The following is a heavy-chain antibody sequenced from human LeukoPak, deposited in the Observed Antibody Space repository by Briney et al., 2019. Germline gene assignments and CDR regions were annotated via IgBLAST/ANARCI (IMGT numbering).Heavy chain of an antibody. CDR1: GFTFSSYG. Sequence: TGGSLRLSCAASGFTFSSYGMHWVRQAPGKGLEWVAAVWNDGSLKYYGDSVKGLFTISRDNSKNTPFLQMNSLRVEDTAIYYCARESGSGWFIDYWGQGTLVSVSS. CDR3: ARESGSGWFIDY. CDR2: VWNDGSLK. V-gene: IGHV3-33*01. D-gene: IGHD6-19*01. J-gene: IGHJ4*02.